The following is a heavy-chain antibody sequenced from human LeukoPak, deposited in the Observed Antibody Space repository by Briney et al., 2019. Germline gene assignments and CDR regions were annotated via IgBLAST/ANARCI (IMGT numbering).Heavy chain of an antibody. V-gene: IGHV4-59*08. CDR1: GDSISSYY. CDR2: IYYGRTT. D-gene: IGHD3-10*01. Sequence: SETLTLTCSVSGDSISSYYWSWIRQPPGKGLEWIGYIYYGRTTSYNPSLQSRVSMSVDMSQNQFSLKLTSVTAADTAIHFCAIQRLGARFDSWGLGTLVTVSS. CDR3: AIQRLGARFDS. J-gene: IGHJ4*02.